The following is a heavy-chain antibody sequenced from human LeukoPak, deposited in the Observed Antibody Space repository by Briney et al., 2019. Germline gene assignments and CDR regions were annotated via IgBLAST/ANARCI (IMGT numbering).Heavy chain of an antibody. J-gene: IGHJ4*02. CDR1: GGTFSSYT. Sequence: SVRVSCKASGGTFSSYTISWVRQAPGQGLEWMGRIIPILGIANYAQKFQGRVTITADKSTSTAYMELSGLRSEDTAVYYCARVGGNRNAMIDYWGQGTLVTVSS. CDR3: ARVGGNRNAMIDY. V-gene: IGHV1-69*02. D-gene: IGHD4-23*01. CDR2: IIPILGIA.